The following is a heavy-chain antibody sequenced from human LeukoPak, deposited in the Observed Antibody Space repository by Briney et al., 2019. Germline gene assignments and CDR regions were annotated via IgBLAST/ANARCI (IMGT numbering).Heavy chain of an antibody. CDR2: TYYRSKWYN. Sequence: SQTLSLTCAISGDSVSSNSAAWNWIRQSPSRGLEWLGRTYYRSKWYNDYAVSVKSRITINPDTSKNQFSLQLNSVTPEDTAVYYCARDLYPGDPLPYYFDYWGQGTLVTVSS. CDR1: GDSVSSNSAA. D-gene: IGHD4-17*01. V-gene: IGHV6-1*01. CDR3: ARDLYPGDPLPYYFDY. J-gene: IGHJ4*02.